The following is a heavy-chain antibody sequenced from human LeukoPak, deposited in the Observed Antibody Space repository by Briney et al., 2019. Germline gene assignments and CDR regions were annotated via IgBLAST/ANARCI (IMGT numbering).Heavy chain of an antibody. CDR3: ATPGVAAYGSGSYNY. CDR1: GYTFTTLD. CDR2: INPNSGNR. D-gene: IGHD3-10*01. Sequence: ASVKVSCKASGYTFTTLDINWVRQATGQGLEWMGWINPNSGNRGYAQKFQGRVTITRDTSISTAYMELSSLRSEDTAVYYCATPGVAAYGSGSYNYWGQGTLVTVSS. V-gene: IGHV1-8*03. J-gene: IGHJ4*02.